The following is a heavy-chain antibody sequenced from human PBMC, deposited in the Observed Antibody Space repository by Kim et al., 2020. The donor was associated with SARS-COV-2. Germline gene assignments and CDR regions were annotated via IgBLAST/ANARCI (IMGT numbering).Heavy chain of an antibody. CDR1: GGSISSGGYY. J-gene: IGHJ5*02. CDR3: ARGAAISIAAVPRGGSWYVENWFDP. D-gene: IGHD6-6*01. V-gene: IGHV4-31*03. Sequence: SETLSLTCTVSGGSISSGGYYWSWIRQHPGKGLEWIGYIYYSGSTYYNPSLKSRVTISVDTSKNQFSLKLSSVTAADTAVYYCARGAAISIAAVPRGGSWYVENWFDPWGQGTLVTVSS. CDR2: IYYSGST.